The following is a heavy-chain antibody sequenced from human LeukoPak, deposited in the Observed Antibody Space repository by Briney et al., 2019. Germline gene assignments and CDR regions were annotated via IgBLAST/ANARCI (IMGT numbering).Heavy chain of an antibody. D-gene: IGHD1-26*01. CDR3: ARGGASSGSYDYYYYGMDV. V-gene: IGHV3-21*01. J-gene: IGHJ6*02. CDR2: ISSSSSYI. Sequence: GGSLRLSCAASGFTFSSYSMNWVRQAPGKGLEWVSSISSSSSYIYYADSVKGRFTISRDNAKNSLYLQMNSLRAEDTAVYYCARGGASSGSYDYYYYGMDVWGQGTTVTVSS. CDR1: GFTFSSYS.